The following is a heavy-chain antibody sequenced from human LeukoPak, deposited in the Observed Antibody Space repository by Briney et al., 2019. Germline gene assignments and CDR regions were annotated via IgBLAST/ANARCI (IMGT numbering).Heavy chain of an antibody. CDR1: GFTFGSYG. J-gene: IGHJ4*02. Sequence: GGSLRLSCAASGFTFGSYGMHWVRQAPGKGLEWVAVIWYDGSNKYYADSVKGRFTISRDNSKNTLYLQMNSLRAEDTAVYYCARDRQIAARLFDYWGQGTLVTVSS. CDR2: IWYDGSNK. CDR3: ARDRQIAARLFDY. V-gene: IGHV3-33*01. D-gene: IGHD6-6*01.